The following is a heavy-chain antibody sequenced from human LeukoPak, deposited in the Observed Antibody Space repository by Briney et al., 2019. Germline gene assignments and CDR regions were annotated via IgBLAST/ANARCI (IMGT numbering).Heavy chain of an antibody. V-gene: IGHV1-2*02. D-gene: IGHD3-16*01. J-gene: IGHJ4*02. CDR2: INSNTGAT. CDR3: VRDVTRGGF. Sequence: ASVKVSCKASGFTFTDYYMHWARHAPGQGLEWMGWINSNTGATNYAQNFQGRVTMTRDTSISTAYMDLSRLTSDDTAMYYCVRDVTRGGFWGQGTLVTVSS. CDR1: GFTFTDYY.